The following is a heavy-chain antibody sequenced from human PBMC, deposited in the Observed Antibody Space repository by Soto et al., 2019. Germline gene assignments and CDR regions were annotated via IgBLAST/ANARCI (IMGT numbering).Heavy chain of an antibody. CDR3: ARAGLGDGSDY. CDR1: GGSVSSGSYY. Sequence: QVQLQESGPGLVKPSETLSLTCTVSGGSVSSGSYYWSWIRQPPGKGLEWIGYIYYSGSTKNNPSLKSRFTISVDTSKNQFSLKLSSVTAADTAVYYCARAGLGDGSDYWGQGTLVTVSS. V-gene: IGHV4-61*01. J-gene: IGHJ4*02. CDR2: IYYSGST. D-gene: IGHD1-26*01.